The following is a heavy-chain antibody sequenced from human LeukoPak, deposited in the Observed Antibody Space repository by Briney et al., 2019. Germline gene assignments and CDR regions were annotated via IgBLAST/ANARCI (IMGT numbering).Heavy chain of an antibody. Sequence: SETLSLTCTVSGGSISSYYWSWIRQPPGKGLEWIGYIYYSGSTNYNPSLKSRVTISVDTSKNQFSLKLSSVTAADTAVYYCARESRALFDYWGQGTLVTVSS. CDR1: GGSISSYY. CDR2: IYYSGST. CDR3: ARESRALFDY. J-gene: IGHJ4*02. V-gene: IGHV4-59*01.